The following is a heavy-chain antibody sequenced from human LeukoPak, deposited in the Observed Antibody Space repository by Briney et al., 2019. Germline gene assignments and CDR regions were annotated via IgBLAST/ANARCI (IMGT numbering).Heavy chain of an antibody. J-gene: IGHJ3*02. V-gene: IGHV3-30*02. Sequence: GGSLRLSCAASGFTFSSYGMHWVRQAPGKGLEWVAFIRYDGSNKYYADSVKGRFTISRDNSKNTLYLQMNSLRAEDTAVCYCAKERARDDAFDIWGQGTMVTVSS. CDR1: GFTFSSYG. CDR3: AKERARDDAFDI. CDR2: IRYDGSNK.